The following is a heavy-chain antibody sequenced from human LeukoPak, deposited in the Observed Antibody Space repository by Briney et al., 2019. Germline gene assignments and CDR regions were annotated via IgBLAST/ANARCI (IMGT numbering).Heavy chain of an antibody. D-gene: IGHD6-13*01. J-gene: IGHJ3*02. CDR3: ARHSTANVFDI. CDR2: VYNSGST. CDR1: GGSIRSYY. Sequence: SETLSLTCTVSGGSIRSYYRSWIRQPPGKGLEWIGYVYNSGSTNYSPSLKSRVIISVDTSKNQFSLKLTSVTAADTAVYYCARHSTANVFDIWGQGTVVTVSS. V-gene: IGHV4-59*08.